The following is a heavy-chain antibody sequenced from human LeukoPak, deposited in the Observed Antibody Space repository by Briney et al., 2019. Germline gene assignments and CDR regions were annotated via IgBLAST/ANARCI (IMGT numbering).Heavy chain of an antibody. J-gene: IGHJ4*02. Sequence: SVKVSCKASGGTFSSYAISWVRQAPGQGLEWMGGIIPIFGTANYAQKFQGRVTITADESTSTAYMELSSLRSEDTAVYYCARDHGEMAIALAYWGQGTLVTVSS. D-gene: IGHD5-24*01. CDR3: ARDHGEMAIALAY. CDR1: GGTFSSYA. V-gene: IGHV1-69*01. CDR2: IIPIFGTA.